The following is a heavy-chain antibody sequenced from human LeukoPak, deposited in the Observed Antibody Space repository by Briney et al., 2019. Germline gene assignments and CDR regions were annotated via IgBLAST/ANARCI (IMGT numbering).Heavy chain of an antibody. D-gene: IGHD2-8*01. J-gene: IGHJ4*02. CDR2: MYPGDSDT. V-gene: IGHV5-51*01. CDR1: GYSFSTYW. Sequence: GESLKISCKGSGYSFSTYWIGWVRHMPGKGLEWMVIMYPGDSDTRYSPSLQGQVTISADKSASTAYLQWSSLKVSDTAIYYCARVPRVDIKGYCTDGVCYKAGFDSWGQGTLVTVSS. CDR3: ARVPRVDIKGYCTDGVCYKAGFDS.